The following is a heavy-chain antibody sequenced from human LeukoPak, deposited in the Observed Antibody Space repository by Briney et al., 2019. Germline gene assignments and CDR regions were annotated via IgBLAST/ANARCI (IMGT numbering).Heavy chain of an antibody. J-gene: IGHJ2*01. CDR2: ISSSSSYI. D-gene: IGHD3-3*01. V-gene: IGHV3-21*01. CDR3: ARERSPKYFKL. Sequence: GGSLRLSCAASGFTFSSYSMDWVRQAPGKGLEWVSSISSSSSYIYYADSVKGRFTISRDNAKNSLYLQMNSLRAEDTAVYYCARERSPKYFKLWGRGTLVTVSS. CDR1: GFTFSSYS.